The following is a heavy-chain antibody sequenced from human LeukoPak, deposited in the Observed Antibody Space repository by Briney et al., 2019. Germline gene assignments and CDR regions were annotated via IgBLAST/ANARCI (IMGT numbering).Heavy chain of an antibody. CDR3: AKDQAYGSGTGVDY. V-gene: IGHV3-23*01. CDR2: ISGGGDTT. Sequence: PGGSLRLSCAASGFTFSNFAMSWVRQAPGKGLEWVSTISGGGDTTYYADSVKGLFTVSRDNSKNTLYLQMNSLRAEDTAVYYCAKDQAYGSGTGVDYWGQGTLVTVSS. J-gene: IGHJ4*02. D-gene: IGHD3-10*01. CDR1: GFTFSNFA.